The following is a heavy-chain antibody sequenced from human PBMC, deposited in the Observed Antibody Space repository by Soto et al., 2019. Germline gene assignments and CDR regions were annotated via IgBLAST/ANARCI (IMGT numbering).Heavy chain of an antibody. D-gene: IGHD6-13*01. CDR1: GGSFSGYY. J-gene: IGHJ4*02. CDR3: ASPGIAAAGPFDY. CDR2: INHSGST. Sequence: PSETLSLTCAVYGGSFSGYYWSWIRQPPGKGLEWIGEINHSGSTNYNPSLKSRVTISVDTSKNQFSLKLSSVTAADTAVYYCASPGIAAAGPFDYWGQGTLVTVSS. V-gene: IGHV4-34*01.